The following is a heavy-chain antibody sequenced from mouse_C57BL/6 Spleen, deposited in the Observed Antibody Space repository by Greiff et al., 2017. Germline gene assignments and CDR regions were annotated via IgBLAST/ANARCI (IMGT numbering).Heavy chain of an antibody. V-gene: IGHV1-26*01. D-gene: IGHD2-1*01. CDR1: GYTFTDYY. CDR3: ARHDGKAMDD. CDR2: IIPNTGGT. Sequence: EVQLQQSGPELVKPGASVKISCKASGYTFTDYYMNWVKQSHGKSLEWIGDIIPNTGGTSYHQKVKGKVILTVDKSSSTAYMELRSLTSEDSAVYYCARHDGKAMDDWGQGTSVTVSS. J-gene: IGHJ4*01.